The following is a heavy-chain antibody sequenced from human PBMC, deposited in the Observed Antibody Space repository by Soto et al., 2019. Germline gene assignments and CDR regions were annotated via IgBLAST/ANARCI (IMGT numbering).Heavy chain of an antibody. CDR2: ISGSGGST. Sequence: GGSLRLSCAASGFTFSSYAMSWVRQAPGKGLEWVSAISGSGGSTYYSDSVKGRFTISRDNSKNTLYLQMSSLRADDTAVYYCAKMDNWNHYAMPGDYWGQGTLVTVSS. CDR1: GFTFSSYA. D-gene: IGHD1-20*01. V-gene: IGHV3-23*01. CDR3: AKMDNWNHYAMPGDY. J-gene: IGHJ4*02.